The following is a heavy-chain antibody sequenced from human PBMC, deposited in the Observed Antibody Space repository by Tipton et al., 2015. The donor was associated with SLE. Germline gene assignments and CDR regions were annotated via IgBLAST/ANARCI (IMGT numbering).Heavy chain of an antibody. J-gene: IGHJ4*02. V-gene: IGHV5-10-1*01. D-gene: IGHD5-18*01. CDR1: GYSFTSYW. CDR3: ARQVDTTMALDY. CDR2: IDPSDSYT. Sequence: QLVQSGAEVKKPGESLKISCKGSGYSFTSYWISWVRQMPGKGLEWMGRIDPSDSYTNYSPSFQGHVTISADKSISTAYLQWSSLKASDTAMYYCARQVDTTMALDYWGQGTLVTVSS.